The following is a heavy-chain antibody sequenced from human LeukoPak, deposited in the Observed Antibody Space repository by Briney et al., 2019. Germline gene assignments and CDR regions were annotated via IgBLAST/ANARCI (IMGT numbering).Heavy chain of an antibody. Sequence: SETLSLTCTVSGGSISSGDYYWSWIRQPPGKGLEWIGYIYYSGSTYYNPSLKSRVTISVDTSKNQFSLKLSSVTAADTAVYYCARGYPGGITETTGSFDYWGQGTLVTVSS. V-gene: IGHV4-30-4*02. CDR3: ARGYPGGITETTGSFDY. CDR2: IYYSGST. J-gene: IGHJ4*02. CDR1: GGSISSGDYY. D-gene: IGHD1-7*01.